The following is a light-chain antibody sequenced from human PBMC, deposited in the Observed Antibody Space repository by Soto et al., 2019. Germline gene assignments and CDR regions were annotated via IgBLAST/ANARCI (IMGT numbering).Light chain of an antibody. CDR3: QQYSTSPPVT. V-gene: IGKV3-20*01. J-gene: IGKJ3*01. CDR1: QSFSSTY. CDR2: GAS. Sequence: EIVLTQSPGTLSLSPGERATLSCRASQSFSSTYLAWYQQKPGQAPRLLIYGASNRATGIPDRFSGSGSGTDFNLTISRLEPEDFAVYYCQQYSTSPPVTFGPGTKVDIK.